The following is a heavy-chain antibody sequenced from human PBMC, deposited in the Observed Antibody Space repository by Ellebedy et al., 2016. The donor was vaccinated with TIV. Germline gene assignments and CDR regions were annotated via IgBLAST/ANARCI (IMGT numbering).Heavy chain of an antibody. V-gene: IGHV3-7*03. Sequence: GESLKISCAASGFTFSIYWMNWVRQAPGKGLEWVANIKEDGSRTSYVDSVKGRITISRDNAKNSLYLQMNNLIAEDTAVYYCARDTLVGVTDSYFDYWGQGTLVTVSS. CDR2: IKEDGSRT. J-gene: IGHJ4*02. CDR1: GFTFSIYW. CDR3: ARDTLVGVTDSYFDY. D-gene: IGHD1-26*01.